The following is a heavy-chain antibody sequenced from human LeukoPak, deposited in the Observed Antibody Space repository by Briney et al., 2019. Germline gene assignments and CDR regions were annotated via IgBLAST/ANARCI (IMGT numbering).Heavy chain of an antibody. V-gene: IGHV3-15*01. D-gene: IGHD3-10*01. CDR2: IKSKTDGGTT. CDR1: GFTFSKVW. Sequence: GGSLRLSCAASGFTFSKVWMSWVRQAPGKGLEWVGRIKSKTDGGTTDYAAPVKGRFTISRDDSKDTLYLQMNSLKTEDTAVYYRTPRPPMDRGVTWGQGTLVTVSS. J-gene: IGHJ5*02. CDR3: TPRPPMDRGVT.